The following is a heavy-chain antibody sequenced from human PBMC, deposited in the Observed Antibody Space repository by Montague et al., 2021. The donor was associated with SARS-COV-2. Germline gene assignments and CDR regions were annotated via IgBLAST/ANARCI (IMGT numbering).Heavy chain of an antibody. J-gene: IGHJ6*02. Sequence: SETLSLTCAVYGGTCGVHYWTWIRQPPGKGLEWSGQINQGGSTKYNPSLKSRVTISIDTSKNQFSLKRTSMTAADTGVYYCARYRRRFAEIYDTYYDYGLNVWGQGTTVTVFS. CDR1: GGTCGVHY. V-gene: IGHV4-34*01. D-gene: IGHD3-10*01. CDR2: INQGGST. CDR3: ARYRRRFAEIYDTYYDYGLNV.